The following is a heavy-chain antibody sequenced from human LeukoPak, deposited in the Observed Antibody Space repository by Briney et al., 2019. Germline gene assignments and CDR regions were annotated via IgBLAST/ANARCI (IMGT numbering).Heavy chain of an antibody. Sequence: SETLSLTCTVSDYSISNGYYWGWIRQPPGKGLEWIGSIYHSGSTYYSPSLKSRVTISVDTSKNQFSLKLSSVTAADTAVYYCARGYASNGCDYWGQGTLVTVSS. CDR2: IYHSGST. J-gene: IGHJ4*02. CDR1: DYSISNGYY. CDR3: ARGYASNGCDY. D-gene: IGHD6-19*01. V-gene: IGHV4-38-2*02.